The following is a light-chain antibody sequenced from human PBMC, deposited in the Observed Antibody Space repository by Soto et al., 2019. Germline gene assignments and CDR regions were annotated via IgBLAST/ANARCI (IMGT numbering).Light chain of an antibody. CDR2: DAS. V-gene: IGKV3-11*01. J-gene: IGKJ5*01. CDR3: QQRSNWPT. CDR1: QSVSSY. Sequence: EIVLTQSPATLSLSPGERATLSCRASQSVSSYLAWYQQKPGQAPRLLIYDASNRATGIPARFSGSGSGTDFTLIISSLEPEDCAVYYCQQRSNWPTFGQGTRLEIK.